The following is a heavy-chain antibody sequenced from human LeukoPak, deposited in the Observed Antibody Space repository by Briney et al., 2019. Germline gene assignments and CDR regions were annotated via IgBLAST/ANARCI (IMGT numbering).Heavy chain of an antibody. D-gene: IGHD1-26*01. CDR2: INDDGSAT. Sequence: PGGSLRLSCAASGFTFSNYWMHWVRQVPGKGLVWVSRINDDGSATFYADSVKGRFTISRDNAKNTLYLQMNSLRAEDTAVYYCARGIIWWELLQPNFDYWGQGTLVTVSS. V-gene: IGHV3-74*01. J-gene: IGHJ4*02. CDR1: GFTFSNYW. CDR3: ARGIIWWELLQPNFDY.